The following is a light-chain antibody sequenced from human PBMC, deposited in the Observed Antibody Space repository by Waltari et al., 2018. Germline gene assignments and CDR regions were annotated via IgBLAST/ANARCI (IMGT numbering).Light chain of an antibody. J-gene: IGKJ3*01. V-gene: IGKV1-33*01. CDR1: QEIENL. CDR3: QQYQNLPS. Sequence: DIQMTQSPSPLSASVGDRVTITCQASQEIENLLNWYQKKPGKATKLLVYDASTLATGGPSRFSGSGSGTDFTFTIASLQAEDIATYVGQQYQNLPSFGPGPKVDLK. CDR2: DAS.